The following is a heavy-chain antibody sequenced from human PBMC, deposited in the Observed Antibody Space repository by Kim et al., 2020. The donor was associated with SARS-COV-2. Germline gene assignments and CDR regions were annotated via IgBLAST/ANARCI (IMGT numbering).Heavy chain of an antibody. CDR2: IYYRGST. CDR3: ASITIFGVVIMGGAYGMDV. Sequence: SETLSLTCTVSGGSISSSSYYWGWIRQPPGKGLEWIGSIYYRGSTYYNPSLKSRVTISVDTSKNQFSLKLSSVTAADTTVYYCASITIFGVVIMGGAYGMDVWGQGTTVTDSS. J-gene: IGHJ6*02. V-gene: IGHV4-39*01. D-gene: IGHD3-3*01. CDR1: GGSISSSSYY.